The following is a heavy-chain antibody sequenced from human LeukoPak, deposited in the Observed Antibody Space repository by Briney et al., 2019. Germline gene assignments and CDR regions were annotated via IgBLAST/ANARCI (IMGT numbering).Heavy chain of an antibody. V-gene: IGHV4-39*07. Sequence: SETLSFTCTVSGGSVSSSNYYWGWIRQPPGMGLEWIGSIYYSGFAYSHPSLKSRVTMSVDTSKNQFSLKLSSVTAADTAVYYCARGVLHYYYGSGSYPYYFDYWGQGTLVTVSS. J-gene: IGHJ4*02. CDR3: ARGVLHYYYGSGSYPYYFDY. CDR2: IYYSGFA. D-gene: IGHD3-10*01. CDR1: GGSVSSSNYY.